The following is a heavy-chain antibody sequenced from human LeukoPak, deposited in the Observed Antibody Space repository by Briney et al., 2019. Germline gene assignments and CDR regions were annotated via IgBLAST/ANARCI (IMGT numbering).Heavy chain of an antibody. V-gene: IGHV1-18*01. CDR2: ISAYNGNT. CDR3: AREESFWSGNPPVDYYYMDV. J-gene: IGHJ6*03. CDR1: GYTFTSYG. D-gene: IGHD3-3*01. Sequence: GASVKVTCKASGYTFTSYGISWVRQAPGQGLEWMGWISAYNGNTNYAQKLQGRVTMTTDTSTSTAYMELRSLRSDDTAVYYCAREESFWSGNPPVDYYYMDVWGKGTTVTVSS.